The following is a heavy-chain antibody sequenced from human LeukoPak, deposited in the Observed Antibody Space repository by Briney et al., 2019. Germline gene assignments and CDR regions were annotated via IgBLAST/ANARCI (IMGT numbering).Heavy chain of an antibody. V-gene: IGHV4-34*01. D-gene: IGHD3-22*01. CDR2: INHSGST. J-gene: IGHJ4*02. CDR1: GGSFSGYY. Sequence: PSETLSLTCAVYGGSFSGYYWSWIRQPPGKGLEGIGEINHSGSTNYNPSLKSRVTISVDTSKNQFSLKLSSVTAADTAVYYCARGRRYYDSSGAYFDYWGQGTLVTVSS. CDR3: ARGRRYYDSSGAYFDY.